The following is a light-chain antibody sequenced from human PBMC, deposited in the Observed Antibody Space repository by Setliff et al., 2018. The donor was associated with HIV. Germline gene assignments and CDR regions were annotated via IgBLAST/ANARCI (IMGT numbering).Light chain of an antibody. Sequence: QSALAQPASVSGSPGQSITISCTGTSSDVGSYNLVSWYQQRPGKAPKLIMYEVTKWPSGIPDRFSGSKSGNTASLTISGLQADDEADYYCCSYGSSDTFVFGTGTKVTVL. CDR1: SSDVGSYNL. V-gene: IGLV2-23*02. CDR2: EVT. J-gene: IGLJ1*01. CDR3: CSYGSSDTFV.